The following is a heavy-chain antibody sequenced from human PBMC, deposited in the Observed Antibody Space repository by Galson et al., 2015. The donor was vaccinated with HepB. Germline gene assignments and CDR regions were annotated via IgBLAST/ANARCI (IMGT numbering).Heavy chain of an antibody. CDR1: GFTFSSYA. CDR3: AREVFLIVGAAFDI. CDR2: ISYDGSNK. V-gene: IGHV3-30-3*01. D-gene: IGHD2-15*01. J-gene: IGHJ3*02. Sequence: SLRLSCAASGFTFSSYAMHWVRQAPGKGLEWVAVISYDGSNKYYADSVKGRFTISRDNSKNTLYLQMNSLRAEDTAVYYCAREVFLIVGAAFDIWGQGTMVTVSS.